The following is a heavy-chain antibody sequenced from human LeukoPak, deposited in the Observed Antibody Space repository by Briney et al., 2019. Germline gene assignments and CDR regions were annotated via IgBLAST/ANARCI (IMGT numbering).Heavy chain of an antibody. D-gene: IGHD6-19*01. CDR1: GFTFSSYA. CDR3: ARVAVAGPTGWFDS. Sequence: GRSLRLSCAASGFTFSSYAMHWVRQAPGKGLEWVSSISSTSAYIYYAESVKGRFSISRDNVDNVVHLQMSSLRNEDTAFYYCARVAVAGPTGWFDSWGQGTLVAVSS. V-gene: IGHV3-21*01. CDR2: ISSTSAYI. J-gene: IGHJ5*01.